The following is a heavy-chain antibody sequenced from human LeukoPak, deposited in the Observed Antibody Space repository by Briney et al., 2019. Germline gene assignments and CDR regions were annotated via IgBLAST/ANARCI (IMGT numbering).Heavy chain of an antibody. Sequence: GGSLRLSCAASGFTFSSYWMSWVRQAPGKGLEWVANIKQDGSEKYYVDSVKGRFTISRDNAKNSLYLQMNSLRAEDTALYYCARSGSLAGYSSGWYYYYYYMDVWGKGTTVTVSS. CDR2: IKQDGSEK. J-gene: IGHJ6*03. D-gene: IGHD6-19*01. V-gene: IGHV3-7*03. CDR1: GFTFSSYW. CDR3: ARSGSLAGYSSGWYYYYYYMDV.